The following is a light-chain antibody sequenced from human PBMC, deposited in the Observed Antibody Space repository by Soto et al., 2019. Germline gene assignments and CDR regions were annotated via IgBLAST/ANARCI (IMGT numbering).Light chain of an antibody. CDR2: KAS. CDR3: QQYDSYPFT. J-gene: IGKJ3*01. V-gene: IGKV1-5*03. Sequence: DIQMTQSPSTLSASVGDRVTITFRASQSISSWLAWYQQKPGKAPKLLIYKASSLESGVPSRFSGSGSGTEFTLTITSLQPDDFAVYYCQQYDSYPFTFGPGTKVDI. CDR1: QSISSW.